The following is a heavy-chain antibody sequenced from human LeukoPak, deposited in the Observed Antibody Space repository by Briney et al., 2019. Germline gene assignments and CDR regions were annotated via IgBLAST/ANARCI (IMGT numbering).Heavy chain of an antibody. CDR2: IYYSGST. CDR3: ARLGGSGSYPFDY. J-gene: IGHJ4*02. Sequence: SETLSLTCTVSGGSISSAGYYWSWIRQHPGKGLESIGYIYYSGSTYYDPSLKSRVTISVDTYKTQFSLKISSVTAADTAVCYCARLGGSGSYPFDYWGQGTLVTVSS. V-gene: IGHV4-31*03. CDR1: GGSISSAGYY. D-gene: IGHD3-10*01.